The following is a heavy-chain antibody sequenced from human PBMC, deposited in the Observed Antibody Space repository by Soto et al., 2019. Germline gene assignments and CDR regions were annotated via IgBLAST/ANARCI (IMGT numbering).Heavy chain of an antibody. Sequence: QVQLVECGGGVVQPGRSLRLSCAASGFTFSSYGMHWVRQAPGKGLEWVAVISYDGSNKYYADSVKGRFTISRDNSKNTLYLQMNSLRAEDTAVYYCAPDYGAFDYWGQGTLVTVSS. CDR3: APDYGAFDY. J-gene: IGHJ4*02. D-gene: IGHD4-17*01. V-gene: IGHV3-30*03. CDR1: GFTFSSYG. CDR2: ISYDGSNK.